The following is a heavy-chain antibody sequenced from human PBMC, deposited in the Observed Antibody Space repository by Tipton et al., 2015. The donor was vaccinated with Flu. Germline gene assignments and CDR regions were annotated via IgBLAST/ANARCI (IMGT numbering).Heavy chain of an antibody. Sequence: QVQLVQSGAELKKPGASVKVSCKASGYTFESYGISWVRQAPGQGLEWMGWISAYSDNRNYAQRFQGRITMTTDTSTSTAFMELRNLRSDDTAVYYCARVYYYLSRSYPDYWGQGSLVTVSS. CDR2: ISAYSDNR. CDR3: ARVYYYLSRSYPDY. D-gene: IGHD3-10*01. V-gene: IGHV1-18*01. CDR1: GYTFESYG. J-gene: IGHJ4*02.